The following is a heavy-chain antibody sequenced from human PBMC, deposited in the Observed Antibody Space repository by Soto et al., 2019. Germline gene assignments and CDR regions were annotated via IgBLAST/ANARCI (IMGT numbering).Heavy chain of an antibody. J-gene: IGHJ3*02. V-gene: IGHV3-11*01. CDR3: AREMAPGDYVAFDI. CDR1: GFTFSDYY. D-gene: IGHD4-17*01. CDR2: ISSSGSTI. Sequence: GGSLRLSCAASGFTFSDYYMSWIRQAPGKGLEWVSYISSSGSTIYYADSVKGRFTISRDNAKNSLYLQMNSLRAEDTAVYYCAREMAPGDYVAFDIWGQGTMVTVSS.